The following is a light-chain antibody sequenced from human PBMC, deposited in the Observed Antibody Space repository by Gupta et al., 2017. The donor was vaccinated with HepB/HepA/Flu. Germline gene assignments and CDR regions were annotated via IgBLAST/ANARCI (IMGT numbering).Light chain of an antibody. CDR2: DVS. CDR3: SSYTRSSSVV. Sequence: QSALTQPASVFGSPGQSITISCTGTSSDVGTYNYVSWYQQHPGKAPKLMIYDVSNRPSGVSNRFSGSKSGNTASLTISGLQAEDEADYYCSSYTRSSSVVFGGGTKLTVL. V-gene: IGLV2-14*03. J-gene: IGLJ2*01. CDR1: SSDVGTYNY.